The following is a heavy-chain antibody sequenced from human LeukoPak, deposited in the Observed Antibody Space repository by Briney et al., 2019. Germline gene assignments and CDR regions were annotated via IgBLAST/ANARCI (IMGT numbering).Heavy chain of an antibody. D-gene: IGHD2-2*01. Sequence: ASVKVSCKASGYTFTGYYMHWVRQAPGQGLEWMGWINPNIGGTNYAQKFQGRVTMTRDTSISTAYMELSRLRSDDTAVYYCARDTHQLPGPDYWGQGTLVTVSS. J-gene: IGHJ4*02. CDR3: ARDTHQLPGPDY. V-gene: IGHV1-2*02. CDR1: GYTFTGYY. CDR2: INPNIGGT.